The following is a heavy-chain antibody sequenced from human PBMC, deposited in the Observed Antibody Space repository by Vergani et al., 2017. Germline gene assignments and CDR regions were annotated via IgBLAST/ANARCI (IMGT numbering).Heavy chain of an antibody. D-gene: IGHD3-22*01. CDR3: ARAPSDYYDSSGSDAFDI. CDR1: GGSISSSNW. V-gene: IGHV4-4*02. Sequence: QVQLQESGPGLVKPSGTLSLTCAVSGGSISSSNWWSWVRQPPGKGLEWIGEIYHSGSTNYNPSLKSRFTISVDKSKNQFSLKLSSVTAADTAVYYCARAPSDYYDSSGSDAFDIWGQGTMVTVSS. J-gene: IGHJ3*02. CDR2: IYHSGST.